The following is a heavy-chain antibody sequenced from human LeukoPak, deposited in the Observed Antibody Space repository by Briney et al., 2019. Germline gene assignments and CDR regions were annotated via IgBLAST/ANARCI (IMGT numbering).Heavy chain of an antibody. D-gene: IGHD3-3*02. Sequence: SETLSLTCTVSGGSFINAYYYWTWIRQPPGKGLEWIGYIYYSRSTNYNPSLKSRVTISVDTSKNQFSLKLNSVTAADTAVYYCARGISFFDYWGQGTLVTVSS. CDR3: ARGISFFDY. CDR2: IYYSRST. V-gene: IGHV4-61*01. CDR1: GGSFINAYYY. J-gene: IGHJ4*02.